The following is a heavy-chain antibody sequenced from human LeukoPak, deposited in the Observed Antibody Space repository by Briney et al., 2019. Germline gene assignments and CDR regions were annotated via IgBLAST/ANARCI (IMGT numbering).Heavy chain of an antibody. V-gene: IGHV3-49*04. CDR2: IRSKAYGGTT. D-gene: IGHD3-16*02. CDR3: TRDGYDYVWGSYRHYFDY. CDR1: GFTFGDYA. J-gene: IGHJ4*02. Sequence: GRSLRLSCTASGFTFGDYAISWVRQAPGKGLEWVGFIRSKAYGGTTEYAASVKGRFTISRDDSKSIAYLQMNSLKTEDTAVYYCTRDGYDYVWGSYRHYFDYWGQGTLVTVSS.